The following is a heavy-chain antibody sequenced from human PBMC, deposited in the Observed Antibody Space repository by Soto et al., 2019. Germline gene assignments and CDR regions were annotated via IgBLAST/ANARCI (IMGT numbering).Heavy chain of an antibody. CDR3: AKVKLVTIRAFDI. J-gene: IGHJ3*02. CDR2: ISGSGGST. V-gene: IGHV3-23*01. D-gene: IGHD2-21*02. CDR1: GFTFSSYA. Sequence: EVQLLESGGGLVQPGGSLRLSCAASGFTFSSYAMSWVRQAPGKGLEWVSAISGSGGSTYYADSVKGRFTISRDNSKNTLYRQMNSLRVEDTAVYYCAKVKLVTIRAFDIWGQGTMVTVSS.